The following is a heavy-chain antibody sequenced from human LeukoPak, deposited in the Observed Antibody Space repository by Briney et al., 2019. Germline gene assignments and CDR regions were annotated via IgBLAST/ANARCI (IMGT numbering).Heavy chain of an antibody. J-gene: IGHJ4*02. Sequence: GGSLRLSCTASGFTFGDFAMNWVRQAPGKGLEWVGFIRSKAYRGTTEYAASVKGRFTISRDDSKNIAYLQMNSLETEDTAVYFCTRSFRNISPYYYFDYWRQGTLVTVSS. D-gene: IGHD2/OR15-2a*01. V-gene: IGHV3-49*04. CDR2: IRSKAYRGTT. CDR1: GFTFGDFA. CDR3: TRSFRNISPYYYFDY.